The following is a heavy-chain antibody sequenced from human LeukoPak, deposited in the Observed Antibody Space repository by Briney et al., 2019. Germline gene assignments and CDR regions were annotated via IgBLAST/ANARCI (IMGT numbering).Heavy chain of an antibody. CDR3: ATSSWYRLAY. CDR1: GFTFSDSF. J-gene: IGHJ4*02. Sequence: GGSLRLSCAAPGFTFSDSFMSWVRQAPGKGLEWVGRSRNKADSYTAEYAASVKGRFTISRDESKNSLYLQISSLETEDAAVYYCATSSWYRLAYWGQGSLVTVSS. CDR2: SRNKADSYTA. V-gene: IGHV3-72*01. D-gene: IGHD6-13*01.